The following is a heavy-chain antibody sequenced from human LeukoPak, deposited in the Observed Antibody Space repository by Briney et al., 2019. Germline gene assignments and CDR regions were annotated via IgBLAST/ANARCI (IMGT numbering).Heavy chain of an antibody. CDR2: IIPIFGTA. Sequence: GASVKVSCKASGGTFSSYAISWVRQAPGQGLEWMGGIIPIFGTANYAQKFQGRVTITADKSTSTAYMELSSLRSEDTAVYYCARAITGTTFGLDYWGQGTLVTVSS. V-gene: IGHV1-69*06. D-gene: IGHD1-7*01. CDR1: GGTFSSYA. CDR3: ARAITGTTFGLDY. J-gene: IGHJ4*02.